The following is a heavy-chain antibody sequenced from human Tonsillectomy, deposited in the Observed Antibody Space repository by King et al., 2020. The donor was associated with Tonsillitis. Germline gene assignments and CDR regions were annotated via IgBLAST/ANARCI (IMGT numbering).Heavy chain of an antibody. CDR3: ARESRGGATDY. CDR1: GGSISSSNW. J-gene: IGHJ4*02. V-gene: IGHV4-4*02. CDR2: SYQSGGA. D-gene: IGHD1-26*01. Sequence: QLQESGPGLVKPSGTLSLTCAVSGGSISSSNWWSWVRQPPGKGLEWIGESYQSGGANYNPSLKSRVTISVDKSQNQFSLKLSSVTAADTAVYYCARESRGGATDYWGQGTLVTVSS.